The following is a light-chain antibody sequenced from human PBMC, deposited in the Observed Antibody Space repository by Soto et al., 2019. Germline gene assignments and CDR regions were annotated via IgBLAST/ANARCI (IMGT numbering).Light chain of an antibody. CDR3: QQYGGSTLIS. V-gene: IGKV3-20*01. Sequence: VLTQSPGTLSLSPGESATLSCRASQTVSITYLTWYQQKPGQAPRLLIFGASKRATGIPDRFSGSGSGRDFTLTISGLEPEDFAVYYCQQYGGSTLISFGQGTRLEIK. CDR2: GAS. CDR1: QTVSITY. J-gene: IGKJ5*01.